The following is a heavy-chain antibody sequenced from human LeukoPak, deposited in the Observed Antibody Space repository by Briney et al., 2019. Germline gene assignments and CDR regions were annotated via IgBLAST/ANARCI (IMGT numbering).Heavy chain of an antibody. Sequence: GGSLRLSCAASGFTFSSYTMNWVRQAPGKGLEWVSGISWNSGSIGYADSVKGRFTISRDNAKNSLYLQMNSLRAEDTALYYCAKSNLGIVDYWGQGTLVTVSS. J-gene: IGHJ4*02. CDR1: GFTFSSYT. CDR2: ISWNSGSI. CDR3: AKSNLGIVDY. V-gene: IGHV3-9*01. D-gene: IGHD7-27*01.